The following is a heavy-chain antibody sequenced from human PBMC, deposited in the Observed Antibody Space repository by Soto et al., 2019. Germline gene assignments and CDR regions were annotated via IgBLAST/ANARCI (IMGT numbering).Heavy chain of an antibody. CDR1: GFTFSTYA. J-gene: IGHJ6*02. D-gene: IGHD3-3*01. CDR2: INDSGDRT. V-gene: IGHV3-23*01. Sequence: EVQLLESGGGLVQPGGSLKLSCAVSGFTFSTYAMCWVRQAPGKGLEWVSGINDSGDRTYYPDYVKGRFTISRENSKNTLYLQMNSLRAEYTAVYYCAREEWTNRRPYLYSGMDVWGQGTTVTVSS. CDR3: AREEWTNRRPYLYSGMDV.